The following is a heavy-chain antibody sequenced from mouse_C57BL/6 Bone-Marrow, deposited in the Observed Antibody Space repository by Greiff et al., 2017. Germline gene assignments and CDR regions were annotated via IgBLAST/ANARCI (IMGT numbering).Heavy chain of an antibody. Sequence: VQLQQSGAELARPGASVKLSCKASGYTFTSYGLSWVKQRTGQGLEWIGEIYPRSGSTYYNEKFKGKATLTADKSSSTAYMALRSLTSEDSAVYFCSRTDYRAWFAYWGQGTLVTVSA. D-gene: IGHD2-14*01. CDR3: SRTDYRAWFAY. V-gene: IGHV1-81*01. CDR1: GYTFTSYG. J-gene: IGHJ3*01. CDR2: IYPRSGST.